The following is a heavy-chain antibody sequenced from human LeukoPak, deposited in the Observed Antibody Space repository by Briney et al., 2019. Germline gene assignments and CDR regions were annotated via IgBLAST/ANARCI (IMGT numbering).Heavy chain of an antibody. J-gene: IGHJ6*03. CDR2: IYYSGST. D-gene: IGHD3-10*01. V-gene: IGHV4-39*07. CDR1: GGSISSSSYY. Sequence: SETLSLTCTVYGGSISSSSYYWGWIRQPPGKGLEWIGSIYYSGSTYYNPSLKSRVTISVDTSKNQFSLKLSSVTAADTAVYYCARAGRGSSYYYYYMDVWGKGTTVTVSS. CDR3: ARAGRGSSYYYYYMDV.